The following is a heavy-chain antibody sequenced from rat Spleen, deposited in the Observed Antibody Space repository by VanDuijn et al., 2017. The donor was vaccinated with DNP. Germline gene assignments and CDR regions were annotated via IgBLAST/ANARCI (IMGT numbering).Heavy chain of an antibody. V-gene: IGHV3-1*01. CDR2: ISYSGST. CDR3: ARHPITTVVTYFDY. Sequence: EVQLQESGPGLVKPSQSLSLTCSVTGYSITSNYWGWIRKFPGNKMEWMGYISYSGSTSYNPSLKSRISITRDTSKNQFFLQLNSVTTEDTATYYCARHPITTVVTYFDYWGQGVMVTVSS. J-gene: IGHJ2*01. D-gene: IGHD1-1*01. CDR1: GYSITSNY.